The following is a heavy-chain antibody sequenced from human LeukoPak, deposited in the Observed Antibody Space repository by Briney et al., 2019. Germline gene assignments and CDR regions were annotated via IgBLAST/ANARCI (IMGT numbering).Heavy chain of an antibody. D-gene: IGHD6-13*01. Sequence: GASVKVSCKASGYTFSSYYMHWVRQAPGQGLEWMGIINPSGDTTSYAQKFQGRVTMTEDTSTDTAYMELSSLRSEDTAVYYCAVLSSRDWFDPWGQGTLVTVSS. CDR2: INPSGDTT. J-gene: IGHJ5*02. CDR1: GYTFSSYY. CDR3: AVLSSRDWFDP. V-gene: IGHV1-46*03.